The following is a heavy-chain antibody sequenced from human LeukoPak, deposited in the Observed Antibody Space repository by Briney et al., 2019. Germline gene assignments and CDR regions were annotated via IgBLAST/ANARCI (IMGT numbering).Heavy chain of an antibody. D-gene: IGHD3-16*02. J-gene: IGHJ3*02. CDR3: ASRHQYDYVWGSYQLDAFDI. CDR2: IIPILGIA. Sequence: AASVKVSCKASGGTFSSYAISWVRQAPGQGLEWMGRIIPILGIANYAQKFQGRVTITADKSTSTAYMELSSLRSEDTAVYYCASRHQYDYVWGSYQLDAFDIWGQGTMVTVSS. V-gene: IGHV1-69*04. CDR1: GGTFSSYA.